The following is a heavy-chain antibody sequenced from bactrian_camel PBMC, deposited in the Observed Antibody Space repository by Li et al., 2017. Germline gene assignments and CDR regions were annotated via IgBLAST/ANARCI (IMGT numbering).Heavy chain of an antibody. CDR3: TSDEYLY. Sequence: HVQLVESGGESVQAGGSLRLSCVVSGYTYSRNSVGWFRQGPGTERQGVACIYTDGATYYADSVQGRLTISAGNAKNTLHLQMNSLRPEDTAVYYCTSDEYLYWGQGTQVTVS. CDR1: GYTYSRNS. CDR2: IYTDGAT. V-gene: IGHV3S9*01. J-gene: IGHJ4*01.